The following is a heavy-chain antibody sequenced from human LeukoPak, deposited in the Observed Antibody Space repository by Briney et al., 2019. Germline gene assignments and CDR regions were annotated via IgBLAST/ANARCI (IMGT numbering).Heavy chain of an antibody. Sequence: GSLRLSCAVSGFTFRSYAMSWVRQAPGKGLEWIGEINHSGSTNYNPSLKSRVTISVDTSKNQFSLKLSSVTAADTAVYYCASGWSNDAFDIWGQGTMVTVSS. V-gene: IGHV4-34*01. J-gene: IGHJ3*02. CDR2: INHSGST. CDR1: GFTFRSYA. D-gene: IGHD2-8*02. CDR3: ASGWSNDAFDI.